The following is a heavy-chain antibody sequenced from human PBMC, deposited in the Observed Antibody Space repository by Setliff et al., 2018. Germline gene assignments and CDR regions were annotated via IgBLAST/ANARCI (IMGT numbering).Heavy chain of an antibody. V-gene: IGHV3-7*01. J-gene: IGHJ3*01. CDR1: GFTFSSYW. CDR2: IKQDGSEK. CDR3: AKVYRDYGNSVDAFDV. Sequence: PGGSLRLSCAASGFTFSSYWMSWVRQAPGKGLEWVANIKQDGSEKYYVDSVKGRFTISRDNAKNTLDLQMNSLRAEDSAMYYCAKVYRDYGNSVDAFDVWGQGTMVTVSS. D-gene: IGHD4-17*01.